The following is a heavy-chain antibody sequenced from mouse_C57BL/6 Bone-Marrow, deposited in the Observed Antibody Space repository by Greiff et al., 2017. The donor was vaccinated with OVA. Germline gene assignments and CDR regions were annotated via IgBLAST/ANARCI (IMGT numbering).Heavy chain of an antibody. J-gene: IGHJ1*03. CDR2: ISYDGSN. D-gene: IGHD1-1*01. V-gene: IGHV3-6*01. CDR1: GYSITSGYY. Sequence: EVQLQQSGPGLVKPSQSLSLTCSVTGYSITSGYYWNWIRQFPGNKLEWMGYISYDGSNNYNPSLKNRISITRDTSKNQFFLKLNSVTTEDTATYYCARGRGTTVVGPFWYFDVWGTGTTVTVSS. CDR3: ARGRGTTVVGPFWYFDV.